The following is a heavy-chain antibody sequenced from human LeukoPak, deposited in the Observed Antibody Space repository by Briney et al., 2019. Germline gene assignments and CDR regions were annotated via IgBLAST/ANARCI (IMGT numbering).Heavy chain of an antibody. D-gene: IGHD5-24*01. CDR2: INPHSGGT. V-gene: IGHV1-2*02. J-gene: IGHJ4*02. Sequence: ASVKVSCKASRYTFIGYYMHWVRQAPGQGLEWMGWINPHSGGTNSELNFQGRVTMSRDTSISTVYMELSRLRSDDTALYYCAREGVIGDGYNFFDYWGQGTLVTVSS. CDR3: AREGVIGDGYNFFDY. CDR1: RYTFIGYY.